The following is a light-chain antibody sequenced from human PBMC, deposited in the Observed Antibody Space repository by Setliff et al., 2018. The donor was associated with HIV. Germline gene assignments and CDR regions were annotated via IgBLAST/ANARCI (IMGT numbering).Light chain of an antibody. CDR1: SSDLGSYNL. V-gene: IGLV2-14*02. CDR2: EVS. CDR3: SSYTSSSTYV. Sequence: QSVLTQPASVSGSPGQSITISCNGTSSDLGSYNLVSWYQEPPGKVPKLIIYEVSKRSSGLSYRFSGSKSGNTASLTISGLQAEDEAEYYCSSYTSSSTYVFGSGTKVTVL. J-gene: IGLJ1*01.